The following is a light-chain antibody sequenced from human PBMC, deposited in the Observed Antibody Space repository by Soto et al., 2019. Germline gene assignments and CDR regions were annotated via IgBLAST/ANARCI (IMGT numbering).Light chain of an antibody. CDR3: SSYGGYNNVV. Sequence: QSALTQPASVSGSPGQSITLSCTGTSSDVGAYDYVSWYQQHPGRAPKLIIFEVSNRPSGVSNRFSGSKSANTASLTISGLQAEDEAHYYCSSYGGYNNVVFGTGTKVTVL. CDR2: EVS. J-gene: IGLJ1*01. CDR1: SSDVGAYDY. V-gene: IGLV2-14*01.